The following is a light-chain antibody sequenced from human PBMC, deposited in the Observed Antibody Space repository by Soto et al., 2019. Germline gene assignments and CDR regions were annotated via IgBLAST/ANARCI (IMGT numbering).Light chain of an antibody. CDR3: QQYDKWPLT. Sequence: EVVMTQSPGTLSVSTGQGATLSCRASHSVDSNLAWYQQKPGQAPRLLIFGASTRPTGIPDRFSGSGSGTEFTLTISSLQSEDFAVYYCQQYDKWPLTFGGGTKEDIK. CDR1: HSVDSN. J-gene: IGKJ4*01. CDR2: GAS. V-gene: IGKV3D-15*01.